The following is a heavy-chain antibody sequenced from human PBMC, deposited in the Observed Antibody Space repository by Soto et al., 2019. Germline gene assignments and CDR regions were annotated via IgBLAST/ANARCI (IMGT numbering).Heavy chain of an antibody. Sequence: AGCLRLACAACGITVSSYGMHWVRQATGKGLEWVAVISYDGTNKYYGDSVKGRFSISRDNSKNTLYLQMNSLRAEDTAAYYCAKGLGWRVLGDAFDIWGQGTMVTVSS. CDR1: GITVSSYG. V-gene: IGHV3-30*18. J-gene: IGHJ3*02. CDR2: ISYDGTNK. D-gene: IGHD3-16*01. CDR3: AKGLGWRVLGDAFDI.